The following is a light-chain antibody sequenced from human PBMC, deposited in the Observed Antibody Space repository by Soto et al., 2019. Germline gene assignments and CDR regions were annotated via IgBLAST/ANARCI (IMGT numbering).Light chain of an antibody. CDR1: SSNIGAGYD. CDR2: GNS. Sequence: QSVLTQPPSVSGAPGQRVTISCTGSSSNIGAGYDVHWYQQLPGTAPKLLIYGNSNRPSGVPDRFSGSKSGTSASLAITGLQAEDEADYYCQSYDSSLSASEVVFGGGTQLTVL. J-gene: IGLJ2*01. CDR3: QSYDSSLSASEVV. V-gene: IGLV1-40*01.